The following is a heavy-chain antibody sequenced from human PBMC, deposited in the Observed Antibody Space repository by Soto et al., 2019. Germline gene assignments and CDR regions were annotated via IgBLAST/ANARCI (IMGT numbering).Heavy chain of an antibody. Sequence: PGGSLRLSFAASGFTFSTYALSWVRQAPGKGLEWVSAISANGQGIYYADSVRGRFTISRDNSKNTIFLHMDCLRAEDTAVYYCAKDRNYPRDQFHYWGQGTLVTVSS. D-gene: IGHD1-7*01. CDR1: GFTFSTYA. J-gene: IGHJ4*02. CDR2: ISANGQGI. CDR3: AKDRNYPRDQFHY. V-gene: IGHV3-23*01.